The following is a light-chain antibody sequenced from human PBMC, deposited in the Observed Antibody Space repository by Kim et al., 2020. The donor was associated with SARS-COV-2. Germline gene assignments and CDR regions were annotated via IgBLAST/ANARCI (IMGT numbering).Light chain of an antibody. Sequence: EIVLTQSPAILALSPGERATLSCRASQSVGSYLAWYQNRPGQAPRLLIYDASTRATAIPARFSGSGSGTDFTLTINSLETEDFAIYYCQQRSIWPPTFGQGTKVEFK. V-gene: IGKV3-11*01. J-gene: IGKJ1*01. CDR1: QSVGSY. CDR3: QQRSIWPPT. CDR2: DAS.